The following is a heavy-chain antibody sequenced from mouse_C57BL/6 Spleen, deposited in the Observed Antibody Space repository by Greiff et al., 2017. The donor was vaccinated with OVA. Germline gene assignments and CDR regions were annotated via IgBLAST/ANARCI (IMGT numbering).Heavy chain of an antibody. CDR1: GFNIKDYY. CDR3: ARSYTSLYYAMDY. J-gene: IGHJ4*01. V-gene: IGHV14-2*01. D-gene: IGHD6-2*01. CDR2: IDPEDGET. Sequence: EVKLMESGAELVKPGASVKLSCTASGFNIKDYYMHWVKQRTEQGLEWIGRIDPEDGETKYAPKFQGKATITADTSSNTAYLQLSSLTSEDTAVYYCARSYTSLYYAMDYWGQGTSVTVSS.